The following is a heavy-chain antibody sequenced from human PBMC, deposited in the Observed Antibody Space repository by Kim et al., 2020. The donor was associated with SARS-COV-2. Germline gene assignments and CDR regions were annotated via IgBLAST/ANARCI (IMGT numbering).Heavy chain of an antibody. CDR2: IIPILGIA. Sequence: SVKVSCKASGGTFSSYAISWVRQAPGQGLEWMGRIIPILGIANYAQKFQGRVTITADKSTSTAYMELSSLRSEDTAVYYCAQGVPAAMMGFDYWGQGTLVTVSS. CDR3: AQGVPAAMMGFDY. CDR1: GGTFSSYA. J-gene: IGHJ4*02. D-gene: IGHD2-2*01. V-gene: IGHV1-69*04.